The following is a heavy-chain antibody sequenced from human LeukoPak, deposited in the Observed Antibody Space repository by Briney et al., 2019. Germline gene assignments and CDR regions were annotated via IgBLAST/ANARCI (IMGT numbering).Heavy chain of an antibody. J-gene: IGHJ4*02. D-gene: IGHD6-19*01. V-gene: IGHV3-23*01. Sequence: PGGSLRLSCVASGFSFSINAMIWVRQAPGKGLEWVSGISGIGDTLFYSDPVKGRCTISRDNSKNTVYLQMNSLRVEDSAVYYCAKKNGGGWPTIFFDYWGQGILVTVSS. CDR3: AKKNGGGWPTIFFDY. CDR1: GFSFSINA. CDR2: ISGIGDTL.